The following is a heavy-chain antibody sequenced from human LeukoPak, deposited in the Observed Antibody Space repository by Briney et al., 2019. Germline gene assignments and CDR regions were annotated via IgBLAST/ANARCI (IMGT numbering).Heavy chain of an antibody. V-gene: IGHV1-46*01. CDR1: GYTFTSYY. J-gene: IGHJ4*02. D-gene: IGHD5-18*01. CDR3: ARVPPAMVTEPLFDY. CDR2: INPSGGST. Sequence: ASVKVSCKASGYTFTSYYMHWVRQAPGQGLEWMGIINPSGGSTSYAQKFQGRVTITADKSTSTAYMELSSLRSEDTAVYYCARVPPAMVTEPLFDYWGQGTLVTVSS.